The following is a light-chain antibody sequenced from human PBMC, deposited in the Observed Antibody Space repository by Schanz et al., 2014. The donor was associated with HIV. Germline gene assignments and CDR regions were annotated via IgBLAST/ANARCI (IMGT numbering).Light chain of an antibody. CDR3: QQYGSSPPWT. CDR1: QSVSSN. J-gene: IGKJ1*01. CDR2: GAS. V-gene: IGKV3D-15*01. Sequence: EIVMTQSPATLSVFPGERATLSCRASQSVSSNLAWYQQKPGQAPRLLIYGASSRATGIPDRFSGSGSGTDFTLTISSLQSEDFAVYYCQQYGSSPPWTFGQGTKVEIK.